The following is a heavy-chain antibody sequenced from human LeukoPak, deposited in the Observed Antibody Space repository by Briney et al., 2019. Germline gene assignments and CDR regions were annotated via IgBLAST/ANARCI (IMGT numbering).Heavy chain of an antibody. V-gene: IGHV4-34*01. D-gene: IGHD2-15*01. J-gene: IGHJ4*02. CDR2: INHSGST. CDR3: AREAQKYCSGGSCYGPGDY. CDR1: GGSFSGYY. Sequence: SETLSLTXAVYGGSFSGYYWSWIRQPPGKGMEWIGEINHSGSTNYNPSLKSRVTISVDTSKNQFSLKLSSVTAADTAVYYCAREAQKYCSGGSCYGPGDYWGQGTLVTVSS.